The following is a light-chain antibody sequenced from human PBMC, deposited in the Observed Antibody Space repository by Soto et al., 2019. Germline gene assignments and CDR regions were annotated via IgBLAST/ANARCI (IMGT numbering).Light chain of an antibody. Sequence: LTQPASVSGSPGQSITISCTGTSSDVGGYNYVSWYQQHPGKAPKLMIYDVINRPSGVSNRFSGSKSGNTASLAISGLQAQDEADYYCTSYTSNSTVVFGTGTKVTVL. CDR1: SSDVGGYNY. V-gene: IGLV2-14*01. CDR3: TSYTSNSTVV. J-gene: IGLJ1*01. CDR2: DVI.